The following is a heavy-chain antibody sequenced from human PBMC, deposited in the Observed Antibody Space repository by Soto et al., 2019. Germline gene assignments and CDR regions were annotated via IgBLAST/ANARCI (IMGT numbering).Heavy chain of an antibody. J-gene: IGHJ3*02. CDR2: INGDGSST. CDR3: ARGVEEWGKPTVI. Sequence: EVQLVESGGGLVQPGGSLRLSCAASGFTFSSHWMHWVRQAPGKGLVWVSRINGDGSSTTYADSVKGRFTISRDDAKSTLYLQMNSLRAADTAVYYCARGVEEWGKPTVIWGQGTVVTVSS. D-gene: IGHD3-16*01. CDR1: GFTFSSHW. V-gene: IGHV3-74*01.